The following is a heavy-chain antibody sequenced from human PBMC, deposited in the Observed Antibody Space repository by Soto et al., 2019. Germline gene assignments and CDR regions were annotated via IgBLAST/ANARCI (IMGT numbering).Heavy chain of an antibody. CDR2: IYYSGST. V-gene: IGHV4-30-4*01. D-gene: IGHD1-26*01. CDR3: ARDRATGDCYYGMDV. Sequence: SETLSLTCTVSGGSISSGDYYWSWIRQPPGKGLEWIGYIYYSGSTYYNPSLKSRVTISVDTSKNQFSLKLSSVTAADTAVYYCARDRATGDCYYGMDVWGQGTTVTVSS. J-gene: IGHJ6*02. CDR1: GGSISSGDYY.